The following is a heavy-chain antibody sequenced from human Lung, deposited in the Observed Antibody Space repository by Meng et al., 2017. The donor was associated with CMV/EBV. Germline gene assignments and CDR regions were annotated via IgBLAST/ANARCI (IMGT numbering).Heavy chain of an antibody. CDR1: GGTFSSYA. V-gene: IGHV1-69*10. Sequence: SXXVSXKASGGTFSSYAISWVRQAPGQGLEWMGGIIPILGIANYAQKFQGRVTITADKSTSTAYMELSSLRSEDTAVYYCARVHSSTSHYFDYWCQGTLVTVSS. J-gene: IGHJ4*02. CDR2: IIPILGIA. D-gene: IGHD2-2*01. CDR3: ARVHSSTSHYFDY.